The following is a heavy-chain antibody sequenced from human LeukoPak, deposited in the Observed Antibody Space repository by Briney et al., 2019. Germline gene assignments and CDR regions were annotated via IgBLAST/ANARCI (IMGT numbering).Heavy chain of an antibody. J-gene: IGHJ3*02. CDR2: IIPIFGTT. Sequence: RASVKVSCKASGGSFSNYIVTWLRLAPGQGLEWMGGIIPIFGTTNYAQKFQGRVTITADESTNTAYMELSSLRSEDTAVYYCARPTTYYYDSSAYHVDGFDIWGQGTMVTVSS. D-gene: IGHD3-22*01. CDR1: GGSFSNYI. CDR3: ARPTTYYYDSSAYHVDGFDI. V-gene: IGHV1-69*13.